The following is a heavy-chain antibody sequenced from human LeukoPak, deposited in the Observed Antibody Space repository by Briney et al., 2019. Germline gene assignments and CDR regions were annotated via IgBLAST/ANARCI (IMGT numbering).Heavy chain of an antibody. CDR3: ARDPPVVITTEGYYYYMDV. CDR2: IYTSGST. V-gene: IGHV4-4*07. CDR1: GGSISSYY. J-gene: IGHJ6*03. D-gene: IGHD3-22*01. Sequence: PSETLSLTCTVSGGSISSYYWSWIRQPAGKGLEWIGRIYTSGSTNYNPSLKSRVTISVDKSKNQFSLKLSSVTAADTAVYYCARDPPVVITTEGYYYYMDVWGKGTTVTVSS.